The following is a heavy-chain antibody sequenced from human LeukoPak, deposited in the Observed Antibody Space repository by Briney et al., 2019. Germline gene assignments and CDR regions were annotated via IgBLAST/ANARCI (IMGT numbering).Heavy chain of an antibody. D-gene: IGHD6-19*01. CDR2: ISSKGDYT. J-gene: IGHJ4*02. Sequence: AGGSLRLSCAASGSTFSTYVMHWVRQAPGKGLEYVAAISSKGDYTHYANSVKGRFAISRDNSKNTLYLEMGSLRAEDMAVYYCARPSSSGWYAPFFWGQGTLVTVSS. V-gene: IGHV3-64*01. CDR3: ARPSSSGWYAPFF. CDR1: GSTFSTYV.